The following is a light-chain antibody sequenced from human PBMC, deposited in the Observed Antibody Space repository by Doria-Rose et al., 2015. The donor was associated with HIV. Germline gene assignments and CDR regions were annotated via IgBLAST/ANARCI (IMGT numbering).Light chain of an antibody. J-gene: IGKJ2*01. CDR3: QQYNTYNYT. CDR1: QSISNW. Sequence: TQPPSTLSASVGDRVTITCRASQSISNWLAWYQQKPGKAPNLLIYKASTLQNGVPSRFSGNESGTEFTLTISSLKPEDFVTDDCQQYNTYNYTVGQGTKPESK. CDR2: KAS. V-gene: IGKV1-5*03.